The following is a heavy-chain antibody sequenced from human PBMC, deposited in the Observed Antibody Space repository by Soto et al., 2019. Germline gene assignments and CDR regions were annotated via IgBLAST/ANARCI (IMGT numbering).Heavy chain of an antibody. CDR1: GGSISSYY. D-gene: IGHD3-22*01. CDR3: ARPSYYSDSSGYYDYWYFDL. V-gene: IGHV4-4*07. CDR2: IYTSGST. Sequence: SETLSLTCTVSGGSISSYYWSWIRQPAGKGLEWIGRIYTSGSTNYNPSLKSRVTMSVDTSKNQFSLKLSSVTAADTAVYYCARPSYYSDSSGYYDYWYFDLWGRGTLVTVSS. J-gene: IGHJ2*01.